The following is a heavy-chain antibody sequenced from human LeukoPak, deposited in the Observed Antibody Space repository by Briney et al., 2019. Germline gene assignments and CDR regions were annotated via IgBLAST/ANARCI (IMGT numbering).Heavy chain of an antibody. V-gene: IGHV3-9*01. D-gene: IGHD1-26*01. J-gene: IGHJ2*01. CDR3: AKDRTVGASYWYFDL. CDR2: ISWNSGSI. Sequence: GGSLRLSCAASGFTFDDYAMHWVRQAPGKGLEWVSGISWNSGSIGYADSVKGRFTISRDSSKNTLFLHMNTLRAEDTAIYYCAKDRTVGASYWYFDLWGRGTLVTVSS. CDR1: GFTFDDYA.